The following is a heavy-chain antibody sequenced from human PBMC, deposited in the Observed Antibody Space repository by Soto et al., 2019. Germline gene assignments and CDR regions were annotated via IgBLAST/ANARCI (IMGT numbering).Heavy chain of an antibody. D-gene: IGHD2-15*01. CDR2: TIPLFSTS. J-gene: IGHJ6*02. CDR1: AGTFNNYA. CDR3: ARAGGSPYYYYGMDV. Sequence: QEQLVQSGPEVKKPGSSVTVSCKASAGTFNNYAICWVRQAPGQGLEWMGGTIPLFSTSSYAQKFQGRVTITADKSTSTVYMEMRNLTSEDTALYYCARAGGSPYYYYGMDVWGQGTTVTVS. V-gene: IGHV1-69*06.